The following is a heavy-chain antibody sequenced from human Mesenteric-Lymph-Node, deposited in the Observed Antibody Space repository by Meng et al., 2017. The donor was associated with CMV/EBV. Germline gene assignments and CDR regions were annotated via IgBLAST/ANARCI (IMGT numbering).Heavy chain of an antibody. D-gene: IGHD4-17*01. CDR1: AYTFTGYY. V-gene: IGHV1-2*02. J-gene: IGHJ4*02. CDR3: ARTLGFHNYGDYGF. Sequence: KTSAYTFTGYYMHWVRQAPGQGLEWMGWINPNSGGTNYGRKFQGRVTMTRDTSISTVYMELSRLTSDDTAVYYCARTLGFHNYGDYGFWGQGTLVTVSS. CDR2: INPNSGGT.